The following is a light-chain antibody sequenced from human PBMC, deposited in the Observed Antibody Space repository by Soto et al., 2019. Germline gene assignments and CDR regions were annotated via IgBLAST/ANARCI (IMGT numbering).Light chain of an antibody. CDR3: QQYGGSPRT. V-gene: IGKV3-20*01. CDR2: DES. CDR1: QSVSSSS. J-gene: IGKJ1*01. Sequence: ELVLTQSPGTLSLSPGESATLSCRASQSVSSSSLAWYQRKRGQAPRLLIHDESSRATGIPDRLSGSGSGTDLTLTISRLEPEDFAVYYCQQYGGSPRTFGQGTKVDIK.